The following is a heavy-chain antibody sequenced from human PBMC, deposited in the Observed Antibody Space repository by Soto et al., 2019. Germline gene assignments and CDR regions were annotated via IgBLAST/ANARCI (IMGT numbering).Heavy chain of an antibody. Sequence: EVQLVESGGGLVQPGGSLRLSCAASGFTVSSNYMSWVRQAPGKGLEWVSVIYSGGSTYYADSVKGRFNISRHNSKNTLYLQMNSLRADDTAVYYCASEISSSSINGDYWGQGTLVTVSS. D-gene: IGHD6-6*01. CDR2: IYSGGST. CDR1: GFTVSSNY. J-gene: IGHJ4*02. CDR3: ASEISSSSINGDY. V-gene: IGHV3-53*04.